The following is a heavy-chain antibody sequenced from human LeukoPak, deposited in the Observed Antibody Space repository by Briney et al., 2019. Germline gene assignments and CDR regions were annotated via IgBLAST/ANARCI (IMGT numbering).Heavy chain of an antibody. V-gene: IGHV3-7*03. CDR1: GSGFNLSYSW. D-gene: IGHD1-1*01. J-gene: IGHJ3*02. CDR2: IKEDGSEE. CDR3: AKDVQLERLTAAFDI. Sequence: PGGSLRLSCAASGSGFNLSYSWMSWVRQTPGMGLEWVANIKEDGSEEYYVDSVKGRFTISRDNAKNSLYLQMNSLRAEDTAVYYCAKDVQLERLTAAFDIWGQGTMVTVSS.